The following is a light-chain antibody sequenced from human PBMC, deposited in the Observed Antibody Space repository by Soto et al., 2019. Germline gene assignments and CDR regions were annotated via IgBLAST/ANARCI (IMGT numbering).Light chain of an antibody. Sequence: QSVLTKPRSVTGSPRQSVTISGTGTSSDVGGYDFVSWYQQHPGKAPKLMIYDVTKRPSGVPVRFSGSKSGNTASLTISGLQAEDEADYYCCSYAGTPYVFGAGTKVTV. CDR3: CSYAGTPYV. CDR2: DVT. CDR1: SSDVGGYDF. J-gene: IGLJ1*01. V-gene: IGLV2-11*01.